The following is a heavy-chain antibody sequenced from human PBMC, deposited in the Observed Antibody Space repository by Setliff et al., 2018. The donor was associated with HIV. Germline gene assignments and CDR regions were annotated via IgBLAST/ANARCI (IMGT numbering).Heavy chain of an antibody. CDR2: IIHSGSP. D-gene: IGHD3-10*02. Sequence: PSETLSLTCAVYGGSFSGYYWSWIRQPPGKGLEWIGEIIHSGSPNYNPSLKSRVTISVDTSKNQFSLRLTSVTAADTAMYYCARPLSTSYYFWGDAFGIWGQGTVVTVSS. V-gene: IGHV4-34*12. J-gene: IGHJ3*02. CDR1: GGSFSGYY. CDR3: ARPLSTSYYFWGDAFGI.